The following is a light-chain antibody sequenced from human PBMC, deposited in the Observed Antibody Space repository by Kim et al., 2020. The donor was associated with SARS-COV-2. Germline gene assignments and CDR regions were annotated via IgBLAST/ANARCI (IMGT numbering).Light chain of an antibody. Sequence: MSLSPAERATLSCRASQSVSSSYLAWYQQKPGQAPRLLIYGASSRATGIPDRFSGSGSGTDFTLTISRLEPEDFAVYYCQQYGRTFGQGTKVDIK. V-gene: IGKV3-20*01. CDR3: QQYGRT. CDR2: GAS. CDR1: QSVSSSY. J-gene: IGKJ1*01.